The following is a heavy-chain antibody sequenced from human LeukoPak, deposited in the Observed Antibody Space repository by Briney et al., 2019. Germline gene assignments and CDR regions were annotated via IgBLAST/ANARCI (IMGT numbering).Heavy chain of an antibody. CDR1: GGSISSGSYF. D-gene: IGHD5-24*01. V-gene: IGHV4-61*02. Sequence: PSETLSLTCTVSGGSISSGSYFWSWIRQPAGKGLEWIGRIYTSGSTNYNPSLKSRVTISVDTSKNQFSLKLSSVTAADTAVYYCASDRVEVDAFDIWGQGTMVTVSS. CDR2: IYTSGST. J-gene: IGHJ3*02. CDR3: ASDRVEVDAFDI.